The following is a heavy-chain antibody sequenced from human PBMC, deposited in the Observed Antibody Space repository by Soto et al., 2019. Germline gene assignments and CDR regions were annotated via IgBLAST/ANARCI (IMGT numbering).Heavy chain of an antibody. J-gene: IGHJ5*02. V-gene: IGHV3-48*01. Sequence: EVQLVESGGGLVQPGGSLRLSCAASGFTFSSYSMNWVRQAPGKGLEWVSYISSSSSTIYYADSVKGRFTISRDNAKNSLYLHRNSLRAEDTAVYYCGREGGDLSWFDPWGQGTLVTVSS. D-gene: IGHD4-17*01. CDR3: GREGGDLSWFDP. CDR1: GFTFSSYS. CDR2: ISSSSSTI.